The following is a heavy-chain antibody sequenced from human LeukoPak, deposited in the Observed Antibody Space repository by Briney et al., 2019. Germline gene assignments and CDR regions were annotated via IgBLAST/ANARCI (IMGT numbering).Heavy chain of an antibody. Sequence: SETLSLTCTVSGGSISSHYWSWIRQPPGKGLEWIGYIYYSGSTNYNPSLKSRVTISVDTSKNQSSLKLSSVTAADTAVYYCARYYYDSSGYNFDYWGQGTLVTVSS. CDR2: IYYSGST. J-gene: IGHJ4*02. CDR1: GGSISSHY. D-gene: IGHD3-22*01. CDR3: ARYYYDSSGYNFDY. V-gene: IGHV4-59*11.